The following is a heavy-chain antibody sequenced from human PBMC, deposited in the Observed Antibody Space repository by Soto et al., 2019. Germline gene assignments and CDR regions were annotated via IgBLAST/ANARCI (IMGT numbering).Heavy chain of an antibody. CDR3: AKDRAAAGTRYFQH. CDR1: GFTFSSYS. D-gene: IGHD6-13*01. CDR2: ISGSGGST. J-gene: IGHJ1*01. Sequence: GGSLRLSCAASGFTFSSYSMNWVRQAPGKGLEWVTAISGSGGSTYYADSVKGRFTISRDNSKNTLYLQMNSLRAEDTVVYYCAKDRAAAGTRYFQHWGQGTLVTVSS. V-gene: IGHV3-23*01.